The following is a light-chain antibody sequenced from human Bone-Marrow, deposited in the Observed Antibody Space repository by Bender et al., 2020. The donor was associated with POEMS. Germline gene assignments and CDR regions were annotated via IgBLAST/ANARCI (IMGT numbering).Light chain of an antibody. CDR3: CSYAGSSTFEV. CDR1: SSDVGGYNY. CDR2: DVS. V-gene: IGLV2-14*03. J-gene: IGLJ2*01. Sequence: SALTQPASVSGSPGQSITISCTGTSSDVGGYNYVSWYQQHPGKAPKLMIYDVSRWPSGVSNRFSGSKSGNTASLTISGLQAEDEADYYCCSYAGSSTFEVFGGGTKLTVL.